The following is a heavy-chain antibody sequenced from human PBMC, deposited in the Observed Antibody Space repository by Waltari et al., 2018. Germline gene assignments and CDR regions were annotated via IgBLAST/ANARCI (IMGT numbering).Heavy chain of an antibody. D-gene: IGHD1-1*01. CDR3: ATYIGASLGTASFDV. V-gene: IGHV4-39*01. CDR1: VDSITTNRLD. Sequence: QLRLQESGPGPVKPPETRSLTSGASVDSITTNRLDCGWIRQPPGQGLEWIATISYNGATYSSPSLKSRVTISRDTSKNQLSLTVDSVTATDTAVYYCATYIGASLGTASFDVWGQGTMVTVSS. J-gene: IGHJ3*01. CDR2: ISYNGAT.